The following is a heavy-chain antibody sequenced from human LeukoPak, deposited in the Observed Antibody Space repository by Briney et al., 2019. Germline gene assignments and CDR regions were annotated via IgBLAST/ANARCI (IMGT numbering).Heavy chain of an antibody. Sequence: SETLSLTCAVSGDSMTNYYWSWLRQPAGQGLEWIGHIYVSGRTNYNPSFKSRVSMSIDTSKKQFSLNLTSVSDADTAVYFCARDRWELTPAKGWFDSWGQGTLVTVSS. V-gene: IGHV4-4*07. CDR1: GDSMTNYY. CDR3: ARDRWELTPAKGWFDS. D-gene: IGHD1-26*01. J-gene: IGHJ5*01. CDR2: IYVSGRT.